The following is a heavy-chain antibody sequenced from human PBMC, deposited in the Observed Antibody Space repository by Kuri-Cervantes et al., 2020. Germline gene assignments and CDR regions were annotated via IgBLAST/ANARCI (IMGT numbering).Heavy chain of an antibody. CDR3: ARDFGYGDYGEAFDI. J-gene: IGHJ3*02. V-gene: IGHV3-7*03. Sequence: GESLKISCAASGFTFSSSWMSWVRQAPGKGLEWVANIKQDGSEKYYVDSVKGRFTISRDNAKNSLYLQMNSLRAEDTALYHCARDFGYGDYGEAFDIWGQGTMVTVSS. CDR2: IKQDGSEK. CDR1: GFTFSSSW. D-gene: IGHD4-17*01.